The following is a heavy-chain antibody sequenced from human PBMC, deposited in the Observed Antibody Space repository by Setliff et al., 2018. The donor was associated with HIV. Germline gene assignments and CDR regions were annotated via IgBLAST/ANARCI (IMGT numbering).Heavy chain of an antibody. J-gene: IGHJ4*02. CDR1: GFTFNNYW. Sequence: PGGSLRLSCATSGFTFNNYWMHWVRQAPGKGLEWVAVIWYNGSNTFYAESVKGRFTISRDTSKNTLYLQMNSLRAEDTAVYYCAREWHRLVLPLEYWGQGTLVTVSS. CDR3: AREWHRLVLPLEY. D-gene: IGHD6-19*01. V-gene: IGHV3-33*08. CDR2: IWYNGSNT.